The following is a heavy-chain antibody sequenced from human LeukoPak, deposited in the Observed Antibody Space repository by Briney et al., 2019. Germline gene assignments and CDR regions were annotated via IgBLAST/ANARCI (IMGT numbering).Heavy chain of an antibody. CDR2: ISSSGSTI. CDR3: AKSTTYGDSYFDY. V-gene: IGHV3-11*01. J-gene: IGHJ4*02. Sequence: PGGSLRLSCAASGFTFSDYYMSWIRQAPGKGLEWVSYISSSGSTIYYADSVKGRFTISRDNAKNTLYLQMNSLRAEDTAVYYCAKSTTYGDSYFDYWGQGTLVTVSS. CDR1: GFTFSDYY. D-gene: IGHD4-17*01.